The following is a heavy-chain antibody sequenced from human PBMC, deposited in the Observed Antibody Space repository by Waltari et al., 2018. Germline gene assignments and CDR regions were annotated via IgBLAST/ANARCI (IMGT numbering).Heavy chain of an antibody. J-gene: IGHJ4*02. CDR3: ARFPRDYSFDY. CDR1: GGSITSGISY. CDR2: IYTSGNT. D-gene: IGHD4-17*01. V-gene: IGHV4-61*02. Sequence: QVQLQESGPGLVKPSQTLSLTCSVSGGSITSGISYWTWIRQPAGKGLEWIGRIYTSGNTDYNPSLKSRVTMSMDTSKNQFSLNLSSVTAADTAVYYCARFPRDYSFDYWGQGTLVTVSS.